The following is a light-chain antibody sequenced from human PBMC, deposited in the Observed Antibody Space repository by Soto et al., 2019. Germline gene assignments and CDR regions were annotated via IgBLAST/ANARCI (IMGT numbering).Light chain of an antibody. CDR3: SSYEGNSNV. Sequence: QSALTQPPSASGSPGQSVAISCTGTSSDVGGYNYVSWYQQHPGKAPKLMIYEVNKRPSGVPDRFSGSKSGNTASLTVSGLQAEDEADYYCSSYEGNSNVFGNGTKVTV. J-gene: IGLJ1*01. CDR1: SSDVGGYNY. V-gene: IGLV2-8*01. CDR2: EVN.